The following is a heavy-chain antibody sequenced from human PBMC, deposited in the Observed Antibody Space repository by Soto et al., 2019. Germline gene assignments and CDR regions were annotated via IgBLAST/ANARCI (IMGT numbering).Heavy chain of an antibody. D-gene: IGHD2-8*01. Sequence: SETLSLTCAVYGGSFSGYYWSWIRQPPGKGLEWIGEINHSGSTNYNPSLKSRVTISVDTSRNQFSLKLSSVTAADTAVYYCARMVDPTKSMKDCWGQGTLVTVSS. V-gene: IGHV4-34*01. CDR2: INHSGST. CDR1: GGSFSGYY. CDR3: ARMVDPTKSMKDC. J-gene: IGHJ4*02.